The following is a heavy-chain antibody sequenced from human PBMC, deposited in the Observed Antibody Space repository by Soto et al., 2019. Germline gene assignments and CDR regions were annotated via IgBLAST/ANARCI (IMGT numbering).Heavy chain of an antibody. D-gene: IGHD6-13*01. CDR2: INSDGSST. CDR1: GFTFSSYW. J-gene: IGHJ5*02. CDR3: ARLPTLGIAAAGNWFDP. V-gene: IGHV3-74*01. Sequence: PGGSLRLSCAASGFTFSSYWMHWVRQAPGKGLVWVSRINSDGSSTSYADSVKGRFTISRDNAKNTLYLQMNSLRAEDTAVYYCARLPTLGIAAAGNWFDPWGQGTLVTVSS.